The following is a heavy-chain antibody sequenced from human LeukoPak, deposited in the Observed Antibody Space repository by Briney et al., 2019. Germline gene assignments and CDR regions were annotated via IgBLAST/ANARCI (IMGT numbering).Heavy chain of an antibody. Sequence: GGSLRLSCVASGFTFTKCAMSWIRQAPGKGLEWVAIITATGDTAYYADSVKGRFTISRDNSKNTVYLQMGSLRGEDMAVYYCTRDGGSFCDFDYWGQGALVTVSS. CDR2: ITATGDTA. CDR1: GFTFTKCA. V-gene: IGHV3-23*01. D-gene: IGHD1-26*01. J-gene: IGHJ4*02. CDR3: TRDGGSFCDFDY.